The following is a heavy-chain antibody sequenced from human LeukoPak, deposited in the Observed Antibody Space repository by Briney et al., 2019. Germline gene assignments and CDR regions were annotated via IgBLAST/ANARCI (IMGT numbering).Heavy chain of an antibody. D-gene: IGHD3-3*01. J-gene: IGHJ3*02. Sequence: GGSLRLSCAASGFTFSSYAMSWVRQAPGKGLEWVSAISGSGGSTYYADSVKGRFTISRDNSKNTLYLQMNSLRAEDTAVYYCARPLGYDLGAFDIWGQGTMVTVSS. CDR1: GFTFSSYA. V-gene: IGHV3-23*01. CDR3: ARPLGYDLGAFDI. CDR2: ISGSGGST.